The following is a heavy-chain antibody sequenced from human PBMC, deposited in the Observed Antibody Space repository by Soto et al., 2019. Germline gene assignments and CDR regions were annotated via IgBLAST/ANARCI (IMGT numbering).Heavy chain of an antibody. Sequence: EVQLLESGGGLVQPGGSLRLSCVASGFTFSSYAMSWVRQAPGKGLEWVSVISGSAGSTYYADSVKGRFTISRDNSKNTLYLQMNSLRAEDTAVYYCAKFTTPLPTEYFQYWGQGTLVTVSS. D-gene: IGHD4-17*01. CDR3: AKFTTPLPTEYFQY. V-gene: IGHV3-23*01. J-gene: IGHJ1*01. CDR2: ISGSAGST. CDR1: GFTFSSYA.